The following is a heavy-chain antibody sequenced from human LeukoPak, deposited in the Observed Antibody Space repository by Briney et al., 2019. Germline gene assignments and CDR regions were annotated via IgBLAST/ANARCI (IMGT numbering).Heavy chain of an antibody. D-gene: IGHD3-22*01. V-gene: IGHV3-33*06. Sequence: GGSLRLSCAASGFTFSSYGMHWVRQAPGKGLEWVAVILSDGSKEFYTDSVKGRFTISRDNSKNTLYLQMNSLRAEDTAVYYCAKSPHYYDSSAADYWGQGTLVTVSS. CDR3: AKSPHYYDSSAADY. CDR1: GFTFSSYG. J-gene: IGHJ4*02. CDR2: ILSDGSKE.